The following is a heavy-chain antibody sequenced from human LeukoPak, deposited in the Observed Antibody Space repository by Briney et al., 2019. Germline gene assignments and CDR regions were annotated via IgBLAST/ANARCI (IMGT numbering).Heavy chain of an antibody. V-gene: IGHV4-39*07. J-gene: IGHJ4*02. CDR3: ARGLYDSAYHYFDY. Sequence: SETLSLTCTVSGGSISSSSYYWGWIRQPPGKGLEWIGSIYYSGSTYYNPSLKSRVTISVDTSKNQFSLILSSVTAADTAVYYCARGLYDSAYHYFDYWGQGTLLTVSS. D-gene: IGHD3-16*01. CDR1: GGSISSSSYY. CDR2: IYYSGST.